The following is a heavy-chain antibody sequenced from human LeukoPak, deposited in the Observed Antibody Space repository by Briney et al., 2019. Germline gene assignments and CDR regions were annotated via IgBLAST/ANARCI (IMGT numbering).Heavy chain of an antibody. CDR1: GFSFSNYV. D-gene: IGHD4/OR15-4a*01. J-gene: IGHJ4*02. CDR2: ISGGGGST. Sequence: TGGSLRLSCAASGFSFSNYVMSWVRQAPGKGLEWVSAISGGGGSTYYADSVKGRFTISRANSKNTLYPQMNSLRAEDTAVYYCAKDDYDYGSNWGQGTLVTVSS. V-gene: IGHV3-23*01. CDR3: AKDDYDYGSN.